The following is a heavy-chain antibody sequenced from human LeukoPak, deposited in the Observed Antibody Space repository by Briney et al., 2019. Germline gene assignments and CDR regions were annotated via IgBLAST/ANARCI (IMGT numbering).Heavy chain of an antibody. CDR2: INPNSGDT. V-gene: IGHV1-2*02. Sequence: ASVKVSCKASGYTFTGYYIHWVRQAPGQGLEWVGWINPNSGDTNYAQNFQGRVTMTTDTSTNTAYMELRSLRSDDTAVYYCARGYSSSWDFHYWGQGALVTVSS. CDR1: GYTFTGYY. J-gene: IGHJ4*02. CDR3: ARGYSSSWDFHY. D-gene: IGHD6-13*01.